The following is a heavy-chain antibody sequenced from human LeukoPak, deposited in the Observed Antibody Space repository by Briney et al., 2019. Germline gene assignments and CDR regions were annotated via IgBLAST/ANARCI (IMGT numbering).Heavy chain of an antibody. CDR1: GGSISSGSYY. J-gene: IGHJ6*03. Sequence: PSQTLSLTCTVSGGSISSGSYYWSWIRQPAGKGLEWIGRIYTSGSTNYNPSLKSRVTISVDTSKNQFSLKLSSVTAADTAVYYCARVRLGWLQEFAGYMDVWGKGTTVTVSS. D-gene: IGHD5-24*01. CDR3: ARVRLGWLQEFAGYMDV. V-gene: IGHV4-61*02. CDR2: IYTSGST.